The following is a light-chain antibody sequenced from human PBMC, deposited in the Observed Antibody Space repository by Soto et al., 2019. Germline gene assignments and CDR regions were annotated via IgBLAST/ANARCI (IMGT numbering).Light chain of an antibody. J-gene: IGLJ2*01. CDR1: SSNIGAGYD. CDR3: QSYDISLSGYVV. CDR2: GNS. Sequence: QSVLTQPPSVSGAPGQRVTISCTGSSSNIGAGYDVHWYQQLPGTAPKLLIYGNSNRPSGVPDRFSGSKSGTSASLAIPGLQAEDAADYYCQSYDISLSGYVVFGGGTKLTVL. V-gene: IGLV1-40*01.